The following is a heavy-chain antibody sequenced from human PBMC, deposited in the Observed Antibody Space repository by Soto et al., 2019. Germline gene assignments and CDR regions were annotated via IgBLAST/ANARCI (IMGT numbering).Heavy chain of an antibody. CDR2: INAGNGNT. V-gene: IGHV1-3*01. J-gene: IGHJ4*02. CDR3: ARDEKYYFDY. Sequence: VASVKVSCKASGYTFTSHAMHWVRQAPGQRLEWMGWINAGNGNTKYSQKFQGRVTITTDKSTSTAYMELSSLRSEDTAVYYCARDEKYYFDYWGQGTLVTAPQ. CDR1: GYTFTSHA.